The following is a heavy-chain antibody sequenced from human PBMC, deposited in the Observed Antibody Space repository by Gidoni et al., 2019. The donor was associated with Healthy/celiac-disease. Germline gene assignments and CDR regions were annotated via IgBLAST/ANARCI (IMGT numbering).Heavy chain of an antibody. CDR2: IYYSGST. CDR3: ARGSFSSGWNRGTPLGDDP. V-gene: IGHV4-59*01. D-gene: IGHD6-19*01. Sequence: QVQLQESGPGLVKPSETLSLTCTVSGGSISSYYWSWIRQPPGKGLEWTGYIYYSGSTNYNPSLKSRVTISVDTSKNQFSLKLSSVTAADTAVYYCARGSFSSGWNRGTPLGDDPWGQGTLVTVSS. J-gene: IGHJ5*02. CDR1: GGSISSYY.